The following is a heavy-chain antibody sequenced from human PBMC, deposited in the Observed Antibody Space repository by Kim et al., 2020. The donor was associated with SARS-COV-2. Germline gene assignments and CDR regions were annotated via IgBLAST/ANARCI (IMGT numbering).Heavy chain of an antibody. V-gene: IGHV4-59*13. CDR3: ARGIVVVVPAAIYNYYYGMDV. J-gene: IGHJ6*02. CDR1: GGSISSYY. CDR2: IYYSGST. D-gene: IGHD2-2*01. Sequence: SETLSLTCTXSGGSISSYYWSWIRQPPGKGLEWIGYIYYSGSTNYNPSLKSRVTISVDTSKNQFSLKLSSVTAADTAVYYCARGIVVVVPAAIYNYYYGMDVWGQGTTVTVSS.